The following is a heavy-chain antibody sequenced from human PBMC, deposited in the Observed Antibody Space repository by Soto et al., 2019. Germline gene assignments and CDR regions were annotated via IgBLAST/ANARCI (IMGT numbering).Heavy chain of an antibody. J-gene: IGHJ3*01. CDR3: VRRAIAATTSCGAFDV. V-gene: IGHV3-23*01. CDR2: GSPGGDVS. CDR1: GYTFSSFV. D-gene: IGHD2-2*01. Sequence: EVSLRLSCAASGYTFSSFVMNWVRQAPGRGMEWVSTGSPGGDVSHYTDSVKGRCTMSRDNSRRTLHLQMDSLKAEDAAIYFCVRRAIAATTSCGAFDVWGQGTVVTVSS.